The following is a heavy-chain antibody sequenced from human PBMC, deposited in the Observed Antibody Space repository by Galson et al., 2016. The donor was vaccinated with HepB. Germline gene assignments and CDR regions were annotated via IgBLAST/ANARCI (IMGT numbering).Heavy chain of an antibody. CDR2: TSTTSSDT. CDR1: GFTFSDHY. V-gene: IGHV3-11*06. D-gene: IGHD2-21*01. CDR3: MVVELG. J-gene: IGHJ4*02. Sequence: SLRLSCAASGFTFSDHYMSWVRQAPGKGLEWVSYTSTTSSDTKYADSVKGRFTISRDNAKNSLYLQMNSLRAEDTAVYYCMVVELGWGQGTLVTVSS.